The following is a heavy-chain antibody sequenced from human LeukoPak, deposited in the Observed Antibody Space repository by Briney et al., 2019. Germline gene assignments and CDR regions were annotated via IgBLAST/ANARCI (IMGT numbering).Heavy chain of an antibody. CDR2: ISGRGSTT. D-gene: IGHD3-9*01. V-gene: IGHV3-23*01. CDR1: GFSVSVNY. Sequence: PGGSPRLSCAASGFSVSVNYMTWVRQTPGKGLEWVSTISGRGSTTYYTDSVKGRFTISRDNSKNTMYLQMNSLGAEDTAVYSCAKENYDVLAVSSTEHFDKWGRGTLVTVSS. J-gene: IGHJ4*02. CDR3: AKENYDVLAVSSTEHFDK.